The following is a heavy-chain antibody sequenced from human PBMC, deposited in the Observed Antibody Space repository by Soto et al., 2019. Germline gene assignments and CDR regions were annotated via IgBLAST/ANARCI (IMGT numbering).Heavy chain of an antibody. J-gene: IGHJ6*02. V-gene: IGHV3-30*18. CDR2: ISYDGSNK. Sequence: SLRLSCAASGFTFSSYGMHWVRQAPGKGLEWVAVISYDGSNKYYADSVKGRFTISRDNSKNTLYLQMNSLRAEDTAVYYCAKDRGLELRHYYYGMDVWGQGTTVTVSS. CDR1: GFTFSSYG. D-gene: IGHD1-7*01. CDR3: AKDRGLELRHYYYGMDV.